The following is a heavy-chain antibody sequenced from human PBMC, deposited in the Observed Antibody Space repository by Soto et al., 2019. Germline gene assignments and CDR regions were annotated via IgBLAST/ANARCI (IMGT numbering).Heavy chain of an antibody. CDR1: GGSVSSGNYF. Sequence: QLQLQESGPGLVKPAETLSLKCAVSGGSVSSGNYFWGWIRQPPGKGLEWIGNIYYNGDTYYSPSLKSRVTMSVDTAQNQFSLRLTSVTAADTAVYYCARRLIDTWNQGHAFDFWGRGTLVTVSS. CDR2: IYYNGDT. D-gene: IGHD1-20*01. J-gene: IGHJ3*01. V-gene: IGHV4-39*01. CDR3: ARRLIDTWNQGHAFDF.